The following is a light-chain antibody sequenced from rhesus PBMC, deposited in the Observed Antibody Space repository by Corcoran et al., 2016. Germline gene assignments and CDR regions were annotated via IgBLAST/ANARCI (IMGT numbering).Light chain of an antibody. CDR1: QSLVHCDGKTY. Sequence: DVVMTQSPLSLPVTPGQPASTSCRSSQSLVHCDGKTYLNWLQQKPGQPPRRLIYLVFNRDSGVPDRFGGRGAGQDFTLKIGRVEAEDVGVYYCVQRTHWPWAFGQGAKVEIK. CDR3: VQRTHWPWA. V-gene: IGKV2S9*01. J-gene: IGKJ1*01. CDR2: LVF.